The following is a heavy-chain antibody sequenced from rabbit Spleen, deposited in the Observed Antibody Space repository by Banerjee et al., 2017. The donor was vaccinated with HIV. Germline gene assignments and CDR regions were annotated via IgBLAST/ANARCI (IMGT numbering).Heavy chain of an antibody. D-gene: IGHD8-1*01. Sequence: QEQLVESGGGLVQPEGSLTLTCTASGFSFSSRYYMCWVRQAPGKGLEWIGCIDTGSGSTYYASWAKGRFTISKASSTTVTLQMTSLTAADTATYFCARDSYGSINYVFNLWGPGTLVTVS. J-gene: IGHJ4*01. CDR3: ARDSYGSINYVFNL. CDR1: GFSFSSRYY. CDR2: IDTGSGST. V-gene: IGHV1S45*01.